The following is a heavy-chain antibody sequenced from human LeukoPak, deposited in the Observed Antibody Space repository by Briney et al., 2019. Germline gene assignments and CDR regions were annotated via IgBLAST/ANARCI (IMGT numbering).Heavy chain of an antibody. Sequence: ASVKVSCKTSGYTFTSYAMHWVRQAPGQRLEWMGWINADNGKTKCSQDFQGRVTITRDTSASTAYMELSSLRSEDMAVYYCARDLDCNGGSCYGTPGYWGQGTLVTVSS. CDR1: GYTFTSYA. D-gene: IGHD2-15*01. CDR2: INADNGKT. V-gene: IGHV1-3*03. J-gene: IGHJ4*02. CDR3: ARDLDCNGGSCYGTPGY.